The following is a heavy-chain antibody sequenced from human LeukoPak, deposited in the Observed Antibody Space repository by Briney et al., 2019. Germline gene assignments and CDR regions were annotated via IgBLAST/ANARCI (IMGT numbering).Heavy chain of an antibody. J-gene: IGHJ3*02. V-gene: IGHV1-24*01. CDR1: GYTLTELS. CDR2: FDPEDGET. Sequence: ASVKVSCKVSGYTLTELSMHWVRQAPGKGLEWMGGFDPEDGETIYAQKFQGRVTMTEDTSTDTAYMELSSLRSEDTAVYYCATLFMTTVVRRAFDIWGQGTMVTVSS. CDR3: ATLFMTTVVRRAFDI. D-gene: IGHD4-23*01.